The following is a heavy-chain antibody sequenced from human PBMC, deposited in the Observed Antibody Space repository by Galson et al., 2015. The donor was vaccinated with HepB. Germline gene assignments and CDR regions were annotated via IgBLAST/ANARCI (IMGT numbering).Heavy chain of an antibody. J-gene: IGHJ3*01. CDR1: GFTFSNFG. CDR3: TRDQWKFNAFDL. D-gene: IGHD6-19*01. Sequence: SLRLSCAASGFTFSNFGMHWVRQAPGKGLEWVAVIWYDGSYKFYGDSVKGRFTVSRDNSKNTMYLEMNTLRVEDTAVYFCTRDQWKFNAFDLWGQGTMVTVSS. CDR2: IWYDGSYK. V-gene: IGHV3-33*01.